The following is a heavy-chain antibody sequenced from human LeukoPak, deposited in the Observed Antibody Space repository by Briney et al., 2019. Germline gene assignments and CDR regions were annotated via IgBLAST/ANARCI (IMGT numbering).Heavy chain of an antibody. V-gene: IGHV1-69*05. Sequence: ASVKLSCKASGGTFSSYAISWVRQAPGQGLEWMGGIIPIFGTANYAQKFQGRVTITTDESTSTAYMELSSLRSEDTAVYYCARVPHSSSWYLDYWGQGTLVTVSS. CDR2: IIPIFGTA. J-gene: IGHJ4*02. CDR1: GGTFSSYA. D-gene: IGHD6-13*01. CDR3: ARVPHSSSWYLDY.